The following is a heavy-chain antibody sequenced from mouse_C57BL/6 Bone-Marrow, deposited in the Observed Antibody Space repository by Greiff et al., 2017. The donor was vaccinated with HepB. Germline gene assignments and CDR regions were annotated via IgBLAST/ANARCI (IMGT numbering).Heavy chain of an antibody. CDR3: ARWGPFFYYDYHYFDY. D-gene: IGHD2-4*01. Sequence: VQLVESGAELMKPGASVKLSCKATGYTFTGYWIEWVKQRPGHGLEWIGEILPGSGSTNYNEKFKGKATFTADTSSNTAYMQLSSLTTEDSAIYYCARWGPFFYYDYHYFDYWGQGTTLTVSS. CDR2: ILPGSGST. V-gene: IGHV1-9*01. J-gene: IGHJ2*01. CDR1: GYTFTGYW.